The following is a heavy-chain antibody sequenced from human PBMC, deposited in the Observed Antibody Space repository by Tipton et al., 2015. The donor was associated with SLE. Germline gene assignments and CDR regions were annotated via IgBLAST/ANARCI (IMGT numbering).Heavy chain of an antibody. V-gene: IGHV3-33*01. J-gene: IGHJ4*02. CDR1: GFTFSSYG. Sequence: SLRLSCAASGFTFSSYGMHWVRQAPGKGLEWVAFIRYDGSNKYYADSVKGRFTISRDNSKNTLYLQMNSLRAEDTAVYYCARQRGWGSGWFPFDYWGQGTLVTVSS. CDR3: ARQRGWGSGWFPFDY. D-gene: IGHD6-19*01. CDR2: IRYDGSNK.